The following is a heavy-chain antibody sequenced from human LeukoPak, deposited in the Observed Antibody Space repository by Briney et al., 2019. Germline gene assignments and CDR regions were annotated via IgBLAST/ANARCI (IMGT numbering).Heavy chain of an antibody. CDR1: GGTFSSYA. CDR2: IIPIFGTA. CDR3: ARNRDSSGYYDAFDI. J-gene: IGHJ3*02. D-gene: IGHD3-22*01. Sequence: AASVKVSCKASGGTFSSYAISWVRQAPGQRLEWMGGIIPIFGTANYAQKFQGRVTITTDESTSTAYMELSSLRSEDTAVYYCARNRDSSGYYDAFDIWGQGTMVTVSS. V-gene: IGHV1-69*05.